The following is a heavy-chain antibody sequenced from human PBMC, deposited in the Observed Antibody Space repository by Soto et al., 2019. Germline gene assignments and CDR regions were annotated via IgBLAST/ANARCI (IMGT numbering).Heavy chain of an antibody. CDR3: AKDIPPAYDYIWGSYRSHAFDI. V-gene: IGHV3-23*01. CDR1: GFTFGSYA. CDR2: ISGSGGST. Sequence: PGRSLSLSCAASGFTFGSYAMSWVRQAPGKGLEWVSAISGSGGSTYYADSVKGRFTISRDNSKNTLYLQMNSLRAEDTAVYYCAKDIPPAYDYIWGSYRSHAFDIWGQGTMVTVSS. J-gene: IGHJ3*02. D-gene: IGHD3-16*02.